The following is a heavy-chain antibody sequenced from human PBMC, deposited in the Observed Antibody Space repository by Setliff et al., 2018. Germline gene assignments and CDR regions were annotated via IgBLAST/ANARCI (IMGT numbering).Heavy chain of an antibody. J-gene: IGHJ4*01. Sequence: SETLSLTCDVSGFSISRAYYWGWIRQSPGKGLEWVGSIDHTGSTYYGPSLKSRVAMSVDTSKNQFSLTLPSVTAADTAFYYCAGHVTVYFGSGSSYQPYYFDYWGHGALVTVSS. D-gene: IGHD3-10*01. CDR3: AGHVTVYFGSGSSYQPYYFDY. CDR1: GFSISRAYY. CDR2: IDHTGST. V-gene: IGHV4-38-2*01.